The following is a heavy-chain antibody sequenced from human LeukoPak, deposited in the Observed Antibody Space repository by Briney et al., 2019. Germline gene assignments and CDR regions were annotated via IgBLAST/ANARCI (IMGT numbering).Heavy chain of an antibody. J-gene: IGHJ5*02. V-gene: IGHV1-18*01. CDR3: ARAVWFGELATGTQPKQYNWFDP. D-gene: IGHD3-10*01. Sequence: GASVKVSCKASGYTFINYAISWVRQAPGQGLEWMGWISAYNGNTNYAQKLQGRVTMTTDTSTSTAYMELRSLRSDDTAVYYCARAVWFGELATGTQPKQYNWFDPWGQGTLVTVSS. CDR2: ISAYNGNT. CDR1: GYTFINYA.